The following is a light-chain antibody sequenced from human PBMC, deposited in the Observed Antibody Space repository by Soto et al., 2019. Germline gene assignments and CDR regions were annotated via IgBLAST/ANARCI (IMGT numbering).Light chain of an antibody. Sequence: QSALTQPASVSGSPGQTITISCTGTSSDVGAYDYVSWYQQDPGKAPKLMIYEVNNRPSGVSSRFSASKSGTTASLTISGLQAEDEADYYCSSYTGNSARDRVFGTGTKLTVL. J-gene: IGLJ1*01. CDR2: EVN. CDR1: SSDVGAYDY. V-gene: IGLV2-14*01. CDR3: SSYTGNSARDRV.